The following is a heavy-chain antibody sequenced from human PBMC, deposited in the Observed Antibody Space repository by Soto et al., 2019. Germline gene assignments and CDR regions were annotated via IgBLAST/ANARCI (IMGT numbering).Heavy chain of an antibody. Sequence: AASVKVSCKASGYTFTDYYMHWVRQAPGQGLEWMGWINPNNGDTNFAQKFQGRVTMTRDTSISTAYMDLSRLRSDDTAVYYCARDRDSDYAFYYFDFWGQGTLVTVSS. CDR3: ARDRDSDYAFYYFDF. CDR1: GYTFTDYY. V-gene: IGHV1-2*02. CDR2: INPNNGDT. D-gene: IGHD4-4*01. J-gene: IGHJ4*02.